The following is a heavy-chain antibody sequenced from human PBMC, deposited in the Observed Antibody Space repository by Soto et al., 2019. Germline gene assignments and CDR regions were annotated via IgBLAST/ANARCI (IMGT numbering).Heavy chain of an antibody. D-gene: IGHD2-8*02. CDR1: GGSVSRGSYY. J-gene: IGHJ6*02. CDR2: IYYSGST. Sequence: SETLSLTCTVSGGSVSRGSYYWSWIRQPPGKGLEWIGYIYYSGSTNYNPSLKSRVTISVDTSKNQFSLKLSSVTAADTAVYYCARPRGRLSWFYYALDVWGQGTTVTVSS. V-gene: IGHV4-61*01. CDR3: ARPRGRLSWFYYALDV.